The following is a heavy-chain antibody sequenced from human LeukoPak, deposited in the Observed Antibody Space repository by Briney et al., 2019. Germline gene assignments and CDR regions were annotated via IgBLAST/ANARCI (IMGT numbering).Heavy chain of an antibody. J-gene: IGHJ5*02. CDR1: GGSFSGYY. D-gene: IGHD4-17*01. CDR3: AKDLNSGELWFDP. Sequence: PSETLSLTCAVYGGSFSGYYWSWIRQPPGKGLEWIGEINHSGSTNYNPSLKSRVTISVDTSKNQFSLKLSSVTAADTAVYYCAKDLNSGELWFDPWGHGTLVTVSS. V-gene: IGHV4-34*01. CDR2: INHSGST.